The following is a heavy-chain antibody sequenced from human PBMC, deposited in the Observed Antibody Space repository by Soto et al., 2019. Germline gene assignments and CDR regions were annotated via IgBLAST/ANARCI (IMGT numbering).Heavy chain of an antibody. Sequence: GASLKISCKGSGYTFASFWITWVRLMPGKGLEWMGRIDPSDSYTDYSPSFQGHVTISVDKSISTAYLQWSRLEPLDSAMYYGARHQSIAGPCIYWGQGTLVTVSS. V-gene: IGHV5-10-1*01. D-gene: IGHD6-6*01. CDR2: IDPSDSYT. CDR1: GYTFASFW. CDR3: ARHQSIAGPCIY. J-gene: IGHJ4*01.